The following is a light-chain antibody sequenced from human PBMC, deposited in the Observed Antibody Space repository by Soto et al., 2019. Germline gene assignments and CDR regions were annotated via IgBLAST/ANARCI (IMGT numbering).Light chain of an antibody. CDR1: QSVLYNSNNKNH. CDR2: GAS. Sequence: DFVMTQAPDSLAVSLGERATINCKSSQSVLYNSNNKNHLGWFQQKPGHPPKLLIYGASFRPSGVPGRFSGSGSWTDFTLTISSLQAEDVAVYYCQQYYSIPFTFGQGTKLEI. CDR3: QQYYSIPFT. J-gene: IGKJ2*01. V-gene: IGKV4-1*01.